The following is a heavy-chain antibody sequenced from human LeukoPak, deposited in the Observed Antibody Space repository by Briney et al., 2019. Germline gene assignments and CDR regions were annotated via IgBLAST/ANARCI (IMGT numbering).Heavy chain of an antibody. Sequence: ASVKVSCKASGYTFTSYGISWVRQAPGQGLEWMGWISAYNGNTNYAQKLQGRVTMTTDTSTSTAYMELRSLRSDDTAVYYCARYLQQLVTLNYYYYGMNVWGQGTTVTVSS. CDR2: ISAYNGNT. J-gene: IGHJ6*02. CDR3: ARYLQQLVTLNYYYYGMNV. V-gene: IGHV1-18*01. D-gene: IGHD6-13*01. CDR1: GYTFTSYG.